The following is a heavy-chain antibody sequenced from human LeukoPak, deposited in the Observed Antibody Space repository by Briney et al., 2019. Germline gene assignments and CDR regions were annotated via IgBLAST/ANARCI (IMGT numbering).Heavy chain of an antibody. CDR3: GRDQGGSIGWYGDY. CDR1: GFTFSSYA. J-gene: IGHJ4*02. V-gene: IGHV3-30*04. D-gene: IGHD6-19*01. CDR2: ISNDGTNK. Sequence: GRSLRLSCAASGFTFSSYAMDWVRQAPGKGLEWVAFISNDGTNKYYADSVKGRFTISRDNSKNTLYLQMNCLRAEDTAVYYCGRDQGGSIGWYGDYWGQGTLVTVSS.